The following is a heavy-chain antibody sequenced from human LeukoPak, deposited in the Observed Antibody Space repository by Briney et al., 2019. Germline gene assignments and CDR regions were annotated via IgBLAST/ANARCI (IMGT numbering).Heavy chain of an antibody. CDR2: INPNSGGT. D-gene: IGHD3-10*02. Sequence: AASVKVSCKASGYTSTGYYMHLVRQAPGQGLEWMGWINPNSGGTNYAQKFQGRVTMTRDTSISTAYMELSMLRSDDTAVYYCARALFWGGREDFDYWGQGTLVTVSS. CDR3: ARALFWGGREDFDY. J-gene: IGHJ4*02. V-gene: IGHV1-2*02. CDR1: GYTSTGYY.